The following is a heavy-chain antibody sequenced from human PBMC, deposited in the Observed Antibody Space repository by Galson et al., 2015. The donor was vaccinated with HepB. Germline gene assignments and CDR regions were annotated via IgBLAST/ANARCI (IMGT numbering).Heavy chain of an antibody. CDR1: GYTLTELS. D-gene: IGHD1-26*01. CDR3: ATDFGGVGATVGLNWFDP. CDR2: FDPEDGET. V-gene: IGHV1-24*01. J-gene: IGHJ5*02. Sequence: VKVSCKVSGYTLTELSMHWVRQAPGKGLEWMGGFDPEDGETIYAQKFQGRVTMTEDTSTDTAYMELSSLRSEDTAVYYCATDFGGVGATVGLNWFDPWGQGTLVTVSS.